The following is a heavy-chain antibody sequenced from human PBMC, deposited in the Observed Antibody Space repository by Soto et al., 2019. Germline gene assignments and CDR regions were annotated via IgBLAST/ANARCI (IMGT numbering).Heavy chain of an antibody. CDR3: ARDKGVTCIDQ. CDR1: GIPFSASG. Sequence: QVQLVESGGGVVQPGSSLRLSCAASGIPFSASGLHWVRQAPGKGLEWVAMIWCDGNSQYYADSLKGRFTISRDNSRNTVYLQMDSLGFEDKAVYFCARDKGVTCIDQWGQGTLVAVS. D-gene: IGHD5-18*01. V-gene: IGHV3-33*01. J-gene: IGHJ4*02. CDR2: IWCDGNSQ.